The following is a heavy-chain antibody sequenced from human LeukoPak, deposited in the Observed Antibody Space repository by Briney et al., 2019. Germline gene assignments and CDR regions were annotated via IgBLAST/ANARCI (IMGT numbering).Heavy chain of an antibody. CDR1: GFTFNNYP. CDR2: ISDSGGVA. D-gene: IGHD2-15*01. V-gene: IGHV3-23*01. J-gene: IGHJ5*02. Sequence: GGSLRLSCAASGFTFNNYPMTWVRQPPGKELEWVSGISDSGGVAYYTDSVKGRFAVSRDNSKNTLYLQMSSLRAEDTAVYYCAKNDNIVVVVAATQDWFDPWGQGTLVTVSS. CDR3: AKNDNIVVVVAATQDWFDP.